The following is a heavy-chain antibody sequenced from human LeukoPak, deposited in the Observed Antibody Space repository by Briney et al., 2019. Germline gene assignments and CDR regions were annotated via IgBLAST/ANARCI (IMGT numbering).Heavy chain of an antibody. V-gene: IGHV4-34*01. CDR2: INHSGST. D-gene: IGHD3-16*01. CDR1: GGSFSGYY. Sequence: SETLSLTCAVYGGSFSGYYWSWIRQPPGKGLEWIGEINHSGSTNYNPSLKSRVTISVDTSKSRFSLTLSSVTAADTAVYYCATVDYVWGSFDWGQGTLVSVSP. J-gene: IGHJ4*02. CDR3: ATVDYVWGSFD.